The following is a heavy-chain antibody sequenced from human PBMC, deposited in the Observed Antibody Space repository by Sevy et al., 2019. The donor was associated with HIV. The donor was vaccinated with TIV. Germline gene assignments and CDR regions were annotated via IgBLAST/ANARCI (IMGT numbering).Heavy chain of an antibody. V-gene: IGHV3-21*01. Sequence: GGSLRLSCAASGFTFSSYSMNWVRQAPGKGLEWVSSISSSSSYIYYADSVKGRFTISRDNAKNSLYLQMNSLRAEDTAVYYCARDPPLITGTTTYYWGQGTLVTVSS. CDR3: ARDPPLITGTTTYY. CDR1: GFTFSSYS. CDR2: ISSSSSYI. J-gene: IGHJ4*02. D-gene: IGHD1-20*01.